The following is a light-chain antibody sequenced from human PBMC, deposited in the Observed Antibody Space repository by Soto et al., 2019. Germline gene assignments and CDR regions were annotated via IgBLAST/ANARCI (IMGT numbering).Light chain of an antibody. CDR1: SSDDGGYNY. V-gene: IGLV2-14*01. J-gene: IGLJ2*01. CDR3: SSYTSTSVV. Sequence: QSALTQPASVSGSPGQSITISCTGTSSDDGGYNYVSWYQQHPGKAPKLLIFDVSNRPSGVSNRFSGSKSANTASLTISGLQAEDEADYYCSSYTSTSVVFGGGTQLTVL. CDR2: DVS.